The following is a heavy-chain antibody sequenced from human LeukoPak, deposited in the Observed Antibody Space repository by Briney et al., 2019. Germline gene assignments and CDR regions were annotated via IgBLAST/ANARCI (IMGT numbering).Heavy chain of an antibody. Sequence: SETLSLTCTVSGGSISSYYWSWIRQPAGKGLEWIGRIYTSGSTNYNPSLKSRVTMSVDTPKNQFSLKLSSVTAADTAVYYCARGLYYDSRGWFDPWGQGTLVTVSS. CDR3: ARGLYYDSRGWFDP. D-gene: IGHD3-22*01. CDR2: IYTSGST. CDR1: GGSISSYY. J-gene: IGHJ5*02. V-gene: IGHV4-4*07.